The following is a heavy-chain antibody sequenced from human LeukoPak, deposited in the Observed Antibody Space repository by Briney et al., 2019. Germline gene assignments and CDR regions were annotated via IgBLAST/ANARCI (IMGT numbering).Heavy chain of an antibody. J-gene: IGHJ4*02. Sequence: GGSLRLSCAASGFTFSSYSMNWVRQAPGKGLEWVSSISSSSSYIYYADSVKGRSTISRDNAKNSLYLQMNSLRAEDTAVYYCARVSYGDYYPDYWGQGTLVTVSS. D-gene: IGHD4-17*01. CDR2: ISSSSSYI. V-gene: IGHV3-21*01. CDR1: GFTFSSYS. CDR3: ARVSYGDYYPDY.